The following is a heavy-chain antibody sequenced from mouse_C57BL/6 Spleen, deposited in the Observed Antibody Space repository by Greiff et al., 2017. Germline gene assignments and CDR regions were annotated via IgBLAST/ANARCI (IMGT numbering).Heavy chain of an antibody. V-gene: IGHV1-39*01. CDR1: GYSFTDYN. Sequence: EVKLVESGPELVKPGASVKISCKASGYSFTDYNMNWVKQSNGKSLEWIGVINPNYGTTSYNQKFKGKATLTVDQSSSPVYKQLNRLTSEDSAVYYGASSDYDYYAMDYWGQGTSVTVSS. J-gene: IGHJ4*01. CDR3: ASSDYDYYAMDY. D-gene: IGHD1-1*02. CDR2: INPNYGTT.